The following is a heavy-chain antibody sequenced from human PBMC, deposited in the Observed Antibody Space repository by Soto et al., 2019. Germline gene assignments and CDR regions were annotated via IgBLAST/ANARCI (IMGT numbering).Heavy chain of an antibody. CDR1: GFTFSSYG. J-gene: IGHJ6*02. Sequence: PGGSLRLSCAASGFTFSSYGMHWVRQAPGKGLEWVAVISYDGSNKYYADSVKGRFTISRDNSRNTLYLQMNSLRAEDTAVYYCAKGSLYDGMDVWGQGTTVTVSS. D-gene: IGHD2-2*02. V-gene: IGHV3-30*18. CDR2: ISYDGSNK. CDR3: AKGSLYDGMDV.